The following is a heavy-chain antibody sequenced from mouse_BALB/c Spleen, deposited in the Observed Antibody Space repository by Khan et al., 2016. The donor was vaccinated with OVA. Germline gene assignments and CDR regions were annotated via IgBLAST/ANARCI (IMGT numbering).Heavy chain of an antibody. Sequence: VQLQQSGPELVKPGASVKISCKASGYSFTGYFMNWVMQSHGKSLEWIGRINPHIGETFYNPKFKGKATLTVDESSSTAHMELRSLASEDSAVYYCARIYVSGFDYWGQGTTLTVSS. J-gene: IGHJ2*01. D-gene: IGHD1-1*01. CDR3: ARIYVSGFDY. V-gene: IGHV1-20*02. CDR1: GYSFTGYF. CDR2: INPHIGET.